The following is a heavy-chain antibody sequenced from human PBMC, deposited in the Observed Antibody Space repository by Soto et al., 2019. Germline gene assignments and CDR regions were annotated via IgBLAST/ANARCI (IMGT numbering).Heavy chain of an antibody. Sequence: GGSLRLSCAASGFTFSSYAMHWVRQAPGKGLEWVAVISYDGSNKYYADSVKGRFTISRDNSKNTLYLQMNSLRAEDTAVYYCTRDLTGGVFDYWGQGTLVTVSS. D-gene: IGHD3-9*01. J-gene: IGHJ4*02. V-gene: IGHV3-30-3*01. CDR3: TRDLTGGVFDY. CDR2: ISYDGSNK. CDR1: GFTFSSYA.